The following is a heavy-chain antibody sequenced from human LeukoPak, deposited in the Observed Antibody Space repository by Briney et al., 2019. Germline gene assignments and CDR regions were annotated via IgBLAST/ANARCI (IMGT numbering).Heavy chain of an antibody. V-gene: IGHV3-21*04. CDR1: GLTFSSYS. Sequence: PGGSLRLSCAASGLTFSSYSMNWVRQAPGKGLEWVSSISSSSSYIYYADSVKGRFTISRDNAKNSLYLQMNSLRAEDTAVYYCAKIAVAYFDYWGQGTLVTVSS. CDR2: ISSSSSYI. D-gene: IGHD6-19*01. CDR3: AKIAVAYFDY. J-gene: IGHJ4*02.